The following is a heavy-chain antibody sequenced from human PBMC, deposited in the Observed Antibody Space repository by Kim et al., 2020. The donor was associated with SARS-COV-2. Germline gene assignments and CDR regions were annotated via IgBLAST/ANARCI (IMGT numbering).Heavy chain of an antibody. V-gene: IGHV3-23*01. CDR3: AKDVLDRGSGSYHNWFDP. CDR2: ISGSGGST. CDR1: GFTFSSYA. D-gene: IGHD3-10*01. J-gene: IGHJ5*02. Sequence: GGSLRLSCAASGFTFSSYAMSCVRQAPGKGLEWVSAISGSGGSTYYADSVKGRFTISRDNSKNTLYLQMNSLRAEDTAVYYCAKDVLDRGSGSYHNWFDPWGQGTLVTVSS.